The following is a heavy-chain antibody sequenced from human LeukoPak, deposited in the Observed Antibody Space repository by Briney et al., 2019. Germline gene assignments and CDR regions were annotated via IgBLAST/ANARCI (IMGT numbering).Heavy chain of an antibody. CDR3: ARRGGGTMIAINWFDP. D-gene: IGHD3-22*01. V-gene: IGHV4-61*02. CDR1: GGSISSGNYY. CDR2: ISTSGST. Sequence: PSETLSLTCTVSGGSISSGNYYWSWIRQPAGKGLEWIGRISTSGSTNYNPSLKSRVTMSVDTSKNQFSLKLSSVTAADTAVYYCARRGGGTMIAINWFDPWGQGTLVTVSS. J-gene: IGHJ5*02.